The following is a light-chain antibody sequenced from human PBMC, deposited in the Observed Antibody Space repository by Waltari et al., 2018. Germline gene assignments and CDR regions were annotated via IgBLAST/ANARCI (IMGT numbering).Light chain of an antibody. CDR3: QVWDSVTDPWV. CDR2: DDN. J-gene: IGLJ3*02. V-gene: IGLV3-21*02. CDR1: SIESKM. Sequence: SYVLTQPPSVSVAPGQTARITCGGNSIESKMVHWYQRKPGQAPVLVVDDDNHRPSGIPGRVSGSNFGNTATLTISRVEAGDEADYLCQVWDSVTDPWVFGGGTKLTVL.